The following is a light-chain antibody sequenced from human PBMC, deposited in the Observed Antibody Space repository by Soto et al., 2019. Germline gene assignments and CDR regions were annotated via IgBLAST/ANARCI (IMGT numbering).Light chain of an antibody. CDR3: QQYNNWCPWT. V-gene: IGKV3-15*01. CDR2: GAS. J-gene: IGKJ1*01. Sequence: EIVMTQSPATLSVSPGERATLSCRASQSVSSNLAWYQQKPCQAPRLLIYGASIRTTGIPARFSGSGSGTEFTLTISSLQSEDFAVYYCQQYNNWCPWTFGQGTKVEIK. CDR1: QSVSSN.